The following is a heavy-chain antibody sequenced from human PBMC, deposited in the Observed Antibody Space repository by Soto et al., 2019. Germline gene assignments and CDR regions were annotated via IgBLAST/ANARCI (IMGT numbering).Heavy chain of an antibody. CDR2: FFYGGRT. Sequence: QVQLQQSGPGLLKPSETLSLTCTVSGGSISSPSYNWGWVRQPPGKGPEWIGSFFYGGRTHYSPSLESRLSISVDTARCQVSLILTSVTAADTAVYYCATVASTHFDSWGQGDLVVVSS. V-gene: IGHV4-39*01. CDR3: ATVASTHFDS. J-gene: IGHJ4*02. CDR1: GGSISSPSYN. D-gene: IGHD1-1*01.